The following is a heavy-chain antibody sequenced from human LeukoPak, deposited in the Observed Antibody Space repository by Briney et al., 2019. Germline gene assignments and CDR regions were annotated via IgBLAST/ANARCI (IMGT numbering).Heavy chain of an antibody. J-gene: IGHJ5*02. CDR3: ASIAAAGTGRNWFDP. V-gene: IGHV1-69*05. Sequence: GASVKVSCKASGGTFSSYAISWVRQAPGQGLEWMGGIIPIFGTANYAQKFQGRVTIITDESTSTAYMELSSLRSEDTAVYYCASIAAAGTGRNWFDPWGQGTLVTVSS. CDR2: IIPIFGTA. D-gene: IGHD6-13*01. CDR1: GGTFSSYA.